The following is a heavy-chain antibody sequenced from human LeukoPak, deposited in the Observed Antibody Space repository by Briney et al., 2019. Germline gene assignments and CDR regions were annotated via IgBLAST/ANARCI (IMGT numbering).Heavy chain of an antibody. V-gene: IGHV3-23*01. CDR3: AKEPGIAAAAQNNWFDP. CDR2: ISGSGGST. D-gene: IGHD6-13*01. CDR1: GFTFSSYA. J-gene: IGHJ5*02. Sequence: GGSLRLSCAASGFTFSSYAMSWVRQAPGKGLEWVSIISGSGGSTYYVDSVKGRFTIFRDNSKNTLYLQMNSLRAEDTAVYYCAKEPGIAAAAQNNWFDPWGQGTLVTVSS.